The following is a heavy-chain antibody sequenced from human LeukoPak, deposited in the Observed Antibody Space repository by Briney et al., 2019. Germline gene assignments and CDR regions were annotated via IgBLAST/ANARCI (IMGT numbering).Heavy chain of an antibody. D-gene: IGHD1-7*01. V-gene: IGHV3-21*01. J-gene: IGHJ4*02. CDR3: ASGTVGNYALDY. CDR1: GLTFSRYN. CDR2: ISTSSNNI. Sequence: PGGSLRLSCAASGLTFSRYNMNWVRQAPGKGLEWVSSISTSSNNIYYTDSVKGRFTISRDNAKNSLYLQVDSLRAEDTAVYFCASGTVGNYALDYWGQGTLVTVSS.